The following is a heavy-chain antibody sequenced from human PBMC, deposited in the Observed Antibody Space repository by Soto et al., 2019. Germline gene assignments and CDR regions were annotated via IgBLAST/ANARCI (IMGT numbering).Heavy chain of an antibody. CDR1: GGSISSGGYY. J-gene: IGHJ2*01. CDR3: ARGGGYYGSGSLGYFDL. Sequence: QVQLQESGPGLVKPSQTLSLTCTVSGGSISSGGYYWSWIRQHPGKGLEWIGYIYYSGSTYYNPSLKNRVTISVYTSKNRFSRRVSPVTSADTAVYQCARGGGYYGSGSLGYFDLWGRGTLVTVFS. V-gene: IGHV4-31*03. CDR2: IYYSGST. D-gene: IGHD3-10*01.